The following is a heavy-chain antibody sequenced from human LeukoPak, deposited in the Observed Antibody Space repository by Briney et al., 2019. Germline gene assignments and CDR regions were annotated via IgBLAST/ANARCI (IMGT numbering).Heavy chain of an antibody. V-gene: IGHV3-43*02. CDR1: GLTFDDYA. J-gene: IGHJ4*02. D-gene: IGHD6-13*01. CDR3: AKDKAGGGSSWYDY. Sequence: GGSLRLSCAASGLTFDDYAMHWVRQAPGKGLERVSLISGDGGSTYYADSVKGRFTISRDNSKNSLYLQMNSLRTEDTALYYCAKDKAGGGSSWYDYWGQGTLVTVSS. CDR2: ISGDGGST.